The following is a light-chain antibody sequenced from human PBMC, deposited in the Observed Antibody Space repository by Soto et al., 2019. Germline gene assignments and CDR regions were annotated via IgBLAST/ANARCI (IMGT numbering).Light chain of an antibody. Sequence: QSVLTQPPSVSAAPGQRVTMSCSGRSSNIGNNPVSWYQKYPETAPRLLISDNNDRPSGIPDRFSGSKSGTSATLAITGLQTGDEGHYYCATWDNNLKAVVFGGGTKVTVL. CDR1: SSNIGNNP. J-gene: IGLJ3*02. CDR2: DNN. CDR3: ATWDNNLKAVV. V-gene: IGLV1-51*01.